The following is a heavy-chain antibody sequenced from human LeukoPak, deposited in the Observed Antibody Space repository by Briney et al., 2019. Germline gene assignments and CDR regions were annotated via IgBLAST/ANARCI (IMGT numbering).Heavy chain of an antibody. Sequence: GGSLRLSCAASGFTFSRYGMTWVRQAPGKGLEWVSTISDRSDKTYYADSVRGRFTISRDNSKNTLFLQMNSLRAEDTAVYYCAKPSYGDPLDAFDIWGQGTMVTVSS. CDR1: GFTFSRYG. CDR2: ISDRSDKT. D-gene: IGHD4-17*01. V-gene: IGHV3-23*01. J-gene: IGHJ3*02. CDR3: AKPSYGDPLDAFDI.